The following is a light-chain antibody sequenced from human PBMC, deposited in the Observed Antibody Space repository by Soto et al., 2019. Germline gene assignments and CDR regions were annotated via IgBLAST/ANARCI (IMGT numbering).Light chain of an antibody. J-gene: IGLJ2*01. Sequence: QSALTQPASVSGSPGQSITISCTGTSSDVGSHYNLVSWYQQHPGKAPKIMIYEGNKRPSGVSDRFSGSKSGNTAFLTISGLQAEDEADYCCSSYAGSSTGVFGGGTKVTVL. CDR3: SSYAGSSTGV. CDR2: EGN. V-gene: IGLV2-23*01. CDR1: SSDVGSHYNL.